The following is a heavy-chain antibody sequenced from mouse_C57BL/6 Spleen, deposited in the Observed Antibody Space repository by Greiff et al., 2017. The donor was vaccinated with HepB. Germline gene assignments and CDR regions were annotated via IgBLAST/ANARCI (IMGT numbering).Heavy chain of an antibody. J-gene: IGHJ2*01. CDR3: AQIYYYGSSLRGGDY. CDR2: IYPGDGDT. Sequence: QVQLKESGPELVKPGASVKISCKASGYAFSSSWMNWVKQRPGKGLEWIGRIYPGDGDTNYNGKFKGKATLTADKSSSTAYMQLSSLTSEDSAVYFCAQIYYYGSSLRGGDYWGQGTTLTVSS. D-gene: IGHD1-1*01. CDR1: GYAFSSSW. V-gene: IGHV1-82*01.